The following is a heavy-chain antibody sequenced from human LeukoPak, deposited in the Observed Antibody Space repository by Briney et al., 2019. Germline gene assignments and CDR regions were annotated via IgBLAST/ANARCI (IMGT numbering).Heavy chain of an antibody. CDR1: GFTFSSYS. Sequence: PGGSLRLTCAASGFTFSSYSMNWVRQAPGKGLEWVSAISGDSRYIYYADSVRGRFTISRDNAENSLYLQMHSLRVEDTAVYYCARAPTVLVGYCSSSSCQADYWGQGTLVTVSS. D-gene: IGHD2-2*01. CDR3: ARAPTVLVGYCSSSSCQADY. CDR2: ISGDSRYI. V-gene: IGHV3-21*01. J-gene: IGHJ4*02.